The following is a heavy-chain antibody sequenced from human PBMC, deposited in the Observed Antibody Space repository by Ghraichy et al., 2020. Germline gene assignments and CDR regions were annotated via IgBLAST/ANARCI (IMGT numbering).Heavy chain of an antibody. CDR3: SGRGDIVVVGQTPQQSYYYGMDV. CDR1: GGSISSGGYY. J-gene: IGHJ6*02. D-gene: IGHD2-15*01. Sequence: SETLSLTCTVSGGSISSGGYYWSWIRQHPGKGLEWIGYIYYSGSTYYNPSLKSRVTISVDTSKNQFSLKLSSVTAADTAVYYCSGRGDIVVVGQTPQQSYYYGMDVWGQGTTVTVSS. V-gene: IGHV4-31*03. CDR2: IYYSGST.